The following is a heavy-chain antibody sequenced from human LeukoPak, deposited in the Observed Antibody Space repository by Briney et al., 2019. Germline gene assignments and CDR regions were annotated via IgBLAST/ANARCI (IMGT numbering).Heavy chain of an antibody. Sequence: GASVKVSRKASGGTFSSYAISWVRQAPGQGLEWMGRIIPILGIANYAQKFQGRVTITADKSTSTAYMELSSLRSEDTAVYYCAREWGYSSSSGPYDYWGQGTLVTVSS. D-gene: IGHD6-6*01. J-gene: IGHJ4*02. CDR2: IIPILGIA. V-gene: IGHV1-69*04. CDR3: AREWGYSSSSGPYDY. CDR1: GGTFSSYA.